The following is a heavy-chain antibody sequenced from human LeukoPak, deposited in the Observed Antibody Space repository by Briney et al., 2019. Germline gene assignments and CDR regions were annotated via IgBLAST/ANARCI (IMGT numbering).Heavy chain of an antibody. Sequence: SETLSLTCTVSGGSISSYYWSWIRQPAGKGLEWIGRIYTSGSTNYNPSLKSRVTMSVDTSKNQFSLKLSSVTAVDTAVYYCAREWFGDITYYYYGMDVWGQGTTVTVSS. V-gene: IGHV4-4*07. J-gene: IGHJ6*02. CDR1: GGSISSYY. D-gene: IGHD3-10*01. CDR3: AREWFGDITYYYYGMDV. CDR2: IYTSGST.